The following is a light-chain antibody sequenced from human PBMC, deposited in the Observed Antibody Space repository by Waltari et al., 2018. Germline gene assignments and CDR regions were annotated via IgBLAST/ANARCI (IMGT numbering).Light chain of an antibody. CDR3: CSYAGP. CDR2: DVT. CDR1: SSDVGGYNY. V-gene: IGLV2-11*01. Sequence: QSALTQPRSVSGSPGQSVAISCPGTSSDVGGYNYVSWYQQHPGNAPKLMIYDVTKRPSGVPDRFSGSKSGNTASLTISGLQADDEADYYCCSYAGPFGGGTKLTVL. J-gene: IGLJ2*01.